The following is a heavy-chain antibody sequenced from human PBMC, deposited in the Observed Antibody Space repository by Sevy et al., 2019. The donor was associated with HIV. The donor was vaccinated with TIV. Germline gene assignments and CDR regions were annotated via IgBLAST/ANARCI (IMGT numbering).Heavy chain of an antibody. CDR3: ARGKVLFDY. CDR2: IYYSGTT. V-gene: IGHV4-59*01. Sequence: SETLSLTCTVSGDSISNYFWSWIRQPPGKELEWIGYIYYSGTTNSKPSLRSRVTMSVYTSKNQFSLKLRSVTAADTAVYYCARGKVLFDYWGQGILVTVSS. J-gene: IGHJ4*02. CDR1: GDSISNYF.